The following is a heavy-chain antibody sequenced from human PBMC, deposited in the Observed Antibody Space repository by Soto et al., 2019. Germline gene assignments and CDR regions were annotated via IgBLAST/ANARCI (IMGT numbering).Heavy chain of an antibody. D-gene: IGHD3-10*01. J-gene: IGHJ6*02. Sequence: GGSLRLSCAASGFTFSSYSMNWVRQAPGKGLEWVSSISSSSSYIYYPDSVKGRFTISRDNAKNSLYLQMNSLRAGDTAVYYCARELVRGPFGARSDYYYYGMDVWGQGTTVTVSS. CDR2: ISSSSSYI. CDR1: GFTFSSYS. CDR3: ARELVRGPFGARSDYYYYGMDV. V-gene: IGHV3-21*01.